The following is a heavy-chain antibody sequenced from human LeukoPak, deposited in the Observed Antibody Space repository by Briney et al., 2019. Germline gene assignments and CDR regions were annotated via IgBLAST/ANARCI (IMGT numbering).Heavy chain of an antibody. CDR3: AKRVLPHPFFDI. D-gene: IGHD3-10*01. CDR1: GFTFSSYA. J-gene: IGHJ3*02. CDR2: ISGSGGST. Sequence: GGSLRLSCAASGFTFSSYAMSWVRQAPGKELEWVSAISGSGGSTYYADSVKGRFTISRDNSKNTLYLQMNSLRAEDTAVYYCAKRVLPHPFFDIWRQDTMVSVSS. V-gene: IGHV3-23*01.